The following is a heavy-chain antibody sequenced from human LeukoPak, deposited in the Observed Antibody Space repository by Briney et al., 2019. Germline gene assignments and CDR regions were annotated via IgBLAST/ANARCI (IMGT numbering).Heavy chain of an antibody. D-gene: IGHD2-15*01. CDR1: GFTFSSYG. CDR2: IRYDGSNK. CDR3: ARGYHYYFDY. Sequence: GGSLRLSCAASGFTFSSYGMHGVRQAPGKGLEWVAFIRYDGSNKYYADSVKGRFTISRDNSKNTLYLQMNSLRAEDTAVYYCARGYHYYFDYWGQGTLVTVSS. V-gene: IGHV3-30*02. J-gene: IGHJ4*02.